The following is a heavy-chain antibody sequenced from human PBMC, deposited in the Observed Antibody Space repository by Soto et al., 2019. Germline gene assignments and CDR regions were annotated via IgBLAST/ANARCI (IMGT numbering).Heavy chain of an antibody. J-gene: IGHJ6*02. V-gene: IGHV1-69*06. CDR2: IIPIFGTA. CDR1: GGTFSSYA. D-gene: IGHD2-8*01. Sequence: EASVKVSCKASGGTFSSYAISWVRQAPGQGLEWMGGIIPIFGTANYAQKFQGRVTITADKSTSTAYMELSSLRSEDTAVYYCAREGCTNGVCRWGYYYYYYGMDVWGQGATVTVSS. CDR3: AREGCTNGVCRWGYYYYYYGMDV.